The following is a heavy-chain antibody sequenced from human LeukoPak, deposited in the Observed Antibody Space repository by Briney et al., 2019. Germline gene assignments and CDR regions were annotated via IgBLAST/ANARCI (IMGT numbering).Heavy chain of an antibody. CDR1: GYTFTGYY. D-gene: IGHD6-6*01. V-gene: IGHV1-2*06. Sequence: ASVKVSCKASGYTFTGYYMHRVRQAPGQGLEWMGRINPNSGGTNYAQKFQGRVTMTRDTSISTAYMELSRLRSDDTAVYYCARVYSSSSPTDYWGQGTLVTVSS. CDR3: ARVYSSSSPTDY. CDR2: INPNSGGT. J-gene: IGHJ4*02.